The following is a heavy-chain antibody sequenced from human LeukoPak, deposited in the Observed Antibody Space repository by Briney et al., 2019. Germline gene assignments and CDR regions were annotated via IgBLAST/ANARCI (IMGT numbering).Heavy chain of an antibody. J-gene: IGHJ4*02. D-gene: IGHD2-21*01. Sequence: KPGGSLRLSCAASGFTFSNAWMGWVRQTPEKGLEWVGRIKSKNDGGTTDYAAPVKGRFAISRDDSKNTLSLQMNSLRAEDTAVYYCARDLRGGGGEWVFDYWGQGILVTVSS. V-gene: IGHV3-15*01. CDR2: IKSKNDGGTT. CDR3: ARDLRGGGGEWVFDY. CDR1: GFTFSNAW.